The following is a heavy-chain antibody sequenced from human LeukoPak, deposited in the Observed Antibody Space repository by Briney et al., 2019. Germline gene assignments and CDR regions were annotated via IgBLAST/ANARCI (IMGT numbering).Heavy chain of an antibody. J-gene: IGHJ3*01. V-gene: IGHV3-21*01. Sequence: TGGSLRLSCAASGLNFSTYTMNWVRQAPGKGLEWVSSISSSSSYIYYADSVKGRFTISRDNAKNSLCLQMNSLRAEDTAVYYCAREYYYDSSGYIPAGDAIAFWGQGTMVTVSS. CDR3: AREYYYDSSGYIPAGDAIAF. D-gene: IGHD3-22*01. CDR2: ISSSSSYI. CDR1: GLNFSTYT.